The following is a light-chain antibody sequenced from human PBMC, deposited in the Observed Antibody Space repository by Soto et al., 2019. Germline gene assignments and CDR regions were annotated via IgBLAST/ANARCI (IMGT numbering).Light chain of an antibody. J-gene: IGLJ2*01. V-gene: IGLV2-23*02. CDR2: EVS. Sequence: QSALTQPASVSGSPGQSITISCTGTTSDVGTYKFVSWYQQHPGIAPKLMIYEVSERPSGVSNRFSGSKSGNTASLTISGLQAADEADYYCCSHAGSHVIFGGGTKVTVL. CDR3: CSHAGSHVI. CDR1: TSDVGTYKF.